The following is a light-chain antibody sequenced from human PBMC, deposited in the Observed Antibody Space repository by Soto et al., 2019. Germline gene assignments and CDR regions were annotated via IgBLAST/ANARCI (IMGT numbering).Light chain of an antibody. Sequence: QSALTQPASVSGSPGQSITISCTGTSSDVAAYNYVSWFQHHAGKAPKLMLYDVNNRPSGVSNRFPGSKSGNTASLTISGLQVEDEADYYCSSYTTSNTPLYVFGTGTKVTVL. CDR3: SSYTTSNTPLYV. CDR1: SSDVAAYNY. J-gene: IGLJ1*01. V-gene: IGLV2-14*03. CDR2: DVN.